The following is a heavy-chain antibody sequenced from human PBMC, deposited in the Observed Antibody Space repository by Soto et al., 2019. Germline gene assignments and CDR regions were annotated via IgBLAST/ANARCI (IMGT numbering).Heavy chain of an antibody. J-gene: IGHJ4*02. V-gene: IGHV1-24*01. CDR1: GYTLSDLS. CDR3: ARVLPVFPSSMPGCFDC. D-gene: IGHD2-2*01. CDR2: YVPEDGET. Sequence: ASVKVSCKVSGYTLSDLSMYWVRQAPGKGLEWMGGYVPEDGETVYAQNFQGRIAMTEDAATDTANMELNSLRTEDTGVYYCARVLPVFPSSMPGCFDCWGQGALVTVSS.